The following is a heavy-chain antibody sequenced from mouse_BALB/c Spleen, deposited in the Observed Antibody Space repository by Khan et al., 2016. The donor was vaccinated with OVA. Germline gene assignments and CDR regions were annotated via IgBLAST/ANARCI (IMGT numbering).Heavy chain of an antibody. D-gene: IGHD1-1*01. J-gene: IGHJ4*01. CDR3: ARHGSSYDAMDY. Sequence: QVQLQQPGAELVRPGASVKLSCKASGHTFTSYWINWVKQRPGQGLEWIGNIYPSDSYTDYNQKFKDKATLTVDKSSSTAYMQLSSPTSEDSAVYYCARHGSSYDAMDYWGQGTSVTVSS. CDR2: IYPSDSYT. CDR1: GHTFTSYW. V-gene: IGHV1-69*02.